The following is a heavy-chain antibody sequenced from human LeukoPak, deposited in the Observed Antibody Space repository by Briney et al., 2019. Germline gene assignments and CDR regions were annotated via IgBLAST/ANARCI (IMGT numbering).Heavy chain of an antibody. CDR1: GYSISSGYY. V-gene: IGHV4-38-2*02. Sequence: SETLSLTCTVSGYSISSGYYWGWIRQPPEKGLEWIGSIHRTGSTYYNPSLRSRVTISVDTSKNQFSLKLTSVTAADTAVYYCAKYGAWDKVGGLAYFDYWGQGTLVTVSS. CDR2: IHRTGST. J-gene: IGHJ4*02. CDR3: AKYGAWDKVGGLAYFDY. D-gene: IGHD1-26*01.